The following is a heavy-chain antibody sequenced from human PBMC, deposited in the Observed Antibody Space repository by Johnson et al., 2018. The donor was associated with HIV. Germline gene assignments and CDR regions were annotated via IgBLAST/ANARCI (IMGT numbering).Heavy chain of an antibody. CDR2: ISGSGGST. CDR1: GFTFSSYA. V-gene: IGHV3-23*04. Sequence: MQLVESGGGLVQPGGSLRLSCAASGFTFSSYAMSWVRQAPGKGLEWVSAISGSGGSTYYADSVKGRFTISRDNSKTTLYLQMNSLRAEDTAVYYCARAERSSSGVDAFDIWGQGTMVTVSS. J-gene: IGHJ3*02. D-gene: IGHD6-6*01. CDR3: ARAERSSSGVDAFDI.